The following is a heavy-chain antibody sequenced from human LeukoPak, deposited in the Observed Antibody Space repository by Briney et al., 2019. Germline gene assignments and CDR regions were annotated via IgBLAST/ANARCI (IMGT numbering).Heavy chain of an antibody. D-gene: IGHD3-22*01. Sequence: GGSLRLSCAASGFTFSSYAMSWVRQAPGKGLEWVSAISGSGGSTYYADSVKGRFTISRDNSKNTLYLQMNSLRAEDTAVYYCAKDITMIVVVIGSPNDAFDIWGQGTMVTVSS. J-gene: IGHJ3*02. CDR3: AKDITMIVVVIGSPNDAFDI. V-gene: IGHV3-23*01. CDR2: ISGSGGST. CDR1: GFTFSSYA.